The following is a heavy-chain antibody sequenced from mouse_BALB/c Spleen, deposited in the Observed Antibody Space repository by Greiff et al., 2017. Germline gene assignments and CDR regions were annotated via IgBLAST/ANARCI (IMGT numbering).Heavy chain of an antibody. CDR3: ARRGGNYAYYAMDY. CDR2: ISSGSSTI. CDR1: GFTFSSFG. J-gene: IGHJ4*01. Sequence: EVQRVESGGGLVQPGGSRKLSCAASGFTFSSFGMHWVRQAPEKGLEWVAYISSGSSTIYYADTVKGRFTISRDNPKNTLFLQMTSLRSEDTAMYYCARRGGNYAYYAMDYWGQGTSVTVSS. D-gene: IGHD2-1*01. V-gene: IGHV5-17*02.